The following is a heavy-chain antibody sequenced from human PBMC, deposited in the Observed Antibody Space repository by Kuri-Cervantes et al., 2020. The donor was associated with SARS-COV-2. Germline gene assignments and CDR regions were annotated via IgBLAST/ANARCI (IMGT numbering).Heavy chain of an antibody. CDR3: TTERGYCSSTSCYGVRWFDP. CDR2: IKSKTDGGTT. CDR1: GFTFYNAW. V-gene: IGHV3-15*01. J-gene: IGHJ5*02. Sequence: GESLNISCAASGFTFYNAWMSWVRQAPGKGLEWVGRIKSKTDGGTTDYAAPVKGRFTISRDDSKNTLYLQMNSLKTEDTAVYYCTTERGYCSSTSCYGVRWFDPWGQGTLVTVSS. D-gene: IGHD2-2*01.